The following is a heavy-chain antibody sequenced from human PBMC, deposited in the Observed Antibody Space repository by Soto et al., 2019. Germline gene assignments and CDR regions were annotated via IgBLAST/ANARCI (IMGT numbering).Heavy chain of an antibody. J-gene: IGHJ4*02. V-gene: IGHV1-46*01. CDR3: ARSPLLGWLQSWLFDY. D-gene: IGHD5-12*01. CDR2: INPSGGSA. Sequence: QVQLVQSGAEVKKPGASVKVSCKASGYTFTTYYIHWVRQAPGQGLEWIGVINPSGGSATYTQNFQDRVTMTRDTSTSTVTMELGSLTTDDTALYYCARSPLLGWLQSWLFDYWGQGALVTVSS. CDR1: GYTFTTYY.